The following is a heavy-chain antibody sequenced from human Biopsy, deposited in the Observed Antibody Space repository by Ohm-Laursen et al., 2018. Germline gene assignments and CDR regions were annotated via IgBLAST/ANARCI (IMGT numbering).Heavy chain of an antibody. CDR2: IKSVGSWT. Sequence: GSLRLSCTASGFTFNAYWMYWVRQVPGTGLVWVSHIKSVGSWTNYADSVKGRFTISRDNAKNTLYLQMNSLLAEDTAVYYCVSFLKDLNMAVWGQGTTVTVSS. D-gene: IGHD2-15*01. V-gene: IGHV3-74*01. J-gene: IGHJ6*02. CDR3: VSFLKDLNMAV. CDR1: GFTFNAYW.